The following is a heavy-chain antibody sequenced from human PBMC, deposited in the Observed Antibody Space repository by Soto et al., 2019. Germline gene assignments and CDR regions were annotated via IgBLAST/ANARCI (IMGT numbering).Heavy chain of an antibody. CDR3: ATRSPAFAY. CDR1: GYTFTSYG. CDR2: ITTDKGKT. V-gene: IGHV1-18*01. J-gene: IGHJ4*02. Sequence: EASVKVSCKTSGYTFTSYGISWVRQAPGQGLEWMGWITTDKGKTTYAQKFQGRVAMTTDTSTSTAYMELRSLRSDDTAVYYCATRSPAFAYWGQGTLVTVSS.